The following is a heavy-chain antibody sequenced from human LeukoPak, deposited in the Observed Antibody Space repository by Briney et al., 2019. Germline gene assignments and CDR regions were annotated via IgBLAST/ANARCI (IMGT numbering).Heavy chain of an antibody. CDR3: ARNHYYDSSGYYYYYYYTDV. Sequence: GGSLRLSCAATGFTVSSNYMSWVRQAPGKGLEWVSVIYSGGSTYYADSVKGRFTISRDNSKNTLYLQMNSLRAEDTAVYYCARNHYYDSSGYYYYYYYTDVWGKGTTVTVSS. J-gene: IGHJ6*03. CDR2: IYSGGST. V-gene: IGHV3-53*01. D-gene: IGHD3-22*01. CDR1: GFTVSSNY.